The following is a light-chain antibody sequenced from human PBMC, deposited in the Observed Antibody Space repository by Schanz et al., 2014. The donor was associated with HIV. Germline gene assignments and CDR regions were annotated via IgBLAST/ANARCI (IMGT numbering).Light chain of an antibody. CDR3: QQYNNWPWT. V-gene: IGKV3-15*01. J-gene: IGKJ1*01. Sequence: ELVLTQSPATLSMSPGEEATLSCRVSQSVGSNVAWYQQKPGQAPRLLMYGAYTRATGIPARFSGSGSGTEFSLTISSLQSEDFAIYYCQQYNNWPWTFGQGTNVELK. CDR1: QSVGSN. CDR2: GAY.